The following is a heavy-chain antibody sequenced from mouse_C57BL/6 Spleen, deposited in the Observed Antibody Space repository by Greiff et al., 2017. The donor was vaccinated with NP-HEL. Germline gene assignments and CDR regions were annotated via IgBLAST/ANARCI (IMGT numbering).Heavy chain of an antibody. CDR2: INPSTGGT. J-gene: IGHJ3*01. V-gene: IGHV1-42*01. D-gene: IGHD1-1*01. CDR3: ARRGVYYGSSSFAY. CDR1: GYSFTGYY. Sequence: VQLKESGPELVKPGASVKISCKASGYSFTGYYMNWVKQSPEKSLEWIGEINPSTGGTTYNQKFKAKATLTVDKSSSTAYMQLKSLTSEDSAVYYCARRGVYYGSSSFAYWGQGTLVTVSA.